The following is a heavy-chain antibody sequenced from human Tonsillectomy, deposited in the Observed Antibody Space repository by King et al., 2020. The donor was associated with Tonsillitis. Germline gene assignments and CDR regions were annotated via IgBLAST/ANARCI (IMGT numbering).Heavy chain of an antibody. D-gene: IGHD1-26*01. CDR1: GFTVSSNY. Sequence: VQLVESGGGLVQPGGSLRLSCAASGFTVSSNYMSWVRQAPGKGLEWVSVIYSGGSTYYADSVKDRFTISRDNSKNTLYLQMNSLRAEDTAVYYCARDRMRIVGATGYYYYYGMDVWGQGTTVTVSS. J-gene: IGHJ6*02. CDR2: IYSGGST. CDR3: ARDRMRIVGATGYYYYYGMDV. V-gene: IGHV3-66*01.